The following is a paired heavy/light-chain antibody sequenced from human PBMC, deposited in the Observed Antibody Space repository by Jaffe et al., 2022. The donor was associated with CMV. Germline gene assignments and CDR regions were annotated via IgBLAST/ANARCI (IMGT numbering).Light chain of an antibody. J-gene: IGKJ1*01. V-gene: IGKV3-20*01. CDR2: GAS. CDR3: QQYGSSPET. Sequence: EIVLTQSPGTLSLSPGERATLSCRASQSVSSSYLAWYQQKPGQAPRLLIYGASSRATGIPDRFSGSGSGTDFTLTISRLEPEDFAVYYCQQYGSSPETFGQGTKVEIK. CDR1: QSVSSSY.
Heavy chain of an antibody. CDR3: ARDGSNIGAYCGGDCYWNIPMDV. V-gene: IGHV1-69*09. Sequence: QVQLVQSGAEVKKPGSSVKVSCKASGGTFSSYAISWVRQAPGQGLEWMGRIIPILGIANYAQKFQGRVTITADKSTSTAYMELSSLRSEDTAVYYCARDGSNIGAYCGGDCYWNIPMDVWGKGTTVTVSS. CDR1: GGTFSSYA. CDR2: IIPILGIA. D-gene: IGHD2-21*02. J-gene: IGHJ6*04.